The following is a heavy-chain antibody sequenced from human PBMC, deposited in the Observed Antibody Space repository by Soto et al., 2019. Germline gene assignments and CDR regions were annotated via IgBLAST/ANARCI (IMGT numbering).Heavy chain of an antibody. CDR1: GYTFTGYY. Sequence: QVQLVQSGAEVKKPGASVKVSCKASGYTFTGYYMHWVRQAPGQGLEWMGWINPNSGGTNYAQKFQGWVTMTRDTSISTAYMELSRLRSDDTAVYYCARVGYCSGGSCYSDGGLDYWGQGTLVTVSS. V-gene: IGHV1-2*04. D-gene: IGHD2-15*01. J-gene: IGHJ4*02. CDR2: INPNSGGT. CDR3: ARVGYCSGGSCYSDGGLDY.